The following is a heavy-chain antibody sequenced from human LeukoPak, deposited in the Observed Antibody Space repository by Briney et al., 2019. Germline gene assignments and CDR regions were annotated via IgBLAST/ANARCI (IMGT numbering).Heavy chain of an antibody. CDR2: ISSGSGTI. Sequence: PGRSLRLSCAASGFTFSSYSMNWVRQAPGKGLEYVSYISSGSGTIYYADSVKGRFTISRDNAKNSLYLQMNSLSAEDTAVYYCARGQKYSADGFYICGQGTMVTVS. J-gene: IGHJ3*02. CDR3: ARGQKYSADGFYI. CDR1: GFTFSSYS. D-gene: IGHD4-11*01. V-gene: IGHV3-48*04.